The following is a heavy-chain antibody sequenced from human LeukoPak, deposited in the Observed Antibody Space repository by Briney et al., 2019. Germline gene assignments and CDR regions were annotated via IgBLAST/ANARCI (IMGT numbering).Heavy chain of an antibody. V-gene: IGHV3-74*01. CDR2: INSDGSST. J-gene: IGHJ4*02. CDR1: GFTFSSYW. D-gene: IGHD6-19*01. Sequence: GGSLRLSCAASGFTFSSYWMHWVRQAPGKGLVWVSRINSDGSSTSYADSVKGRFTISRDNAKNTLYLQMNSLRAEDTAVYYCAKDQGGYSSGWAQTYYFDYWGQGTLVAVSS. CDR3: AKDQGGYSSGWAQTYYFDY.